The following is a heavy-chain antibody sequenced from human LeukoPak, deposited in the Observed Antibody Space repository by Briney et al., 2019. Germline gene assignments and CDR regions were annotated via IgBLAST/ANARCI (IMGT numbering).Heavy chain of an antibody. CDR3: ASTRADNWFDP. CDR1: GFTFSSYG. Sequence: GGSLRLSCAASGFTFSSYGMHWVRQAPGKGLEWVAVISYDGSNKYYADSVKGRFTISRDNSKNTLYLQMNSLRAEDTAVYYCASTRADNWFDPWGQGTLVTVSS. D-gene: IGHD2-2*01. V-gene: IGHV3-30*03. CDR2: ISYDGSNK. J-gene: IGHJ5*02.